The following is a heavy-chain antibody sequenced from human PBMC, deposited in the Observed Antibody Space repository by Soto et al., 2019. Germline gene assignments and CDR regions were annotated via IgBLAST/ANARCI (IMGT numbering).Heavy chain of an antibody. J-gene: IGHJ6*02. CDR2: IWYDGSNK. CDR3: ARDRTSSSWYTPRWDYYYYGMDV. CDR1: GFTFSSYG. V-gene: IGHV3-33*01. D-gene: IGHD6-13*01. Sequence: GGSLRLSCAASGFTFSSYGMHWVRQAPGKGLEWVAVIWYDGSNKYYADSVKGRFTISRDNSKNRLYLQMNSLRAEDTAVYYCARDRTSSSWYTPRWDYYYYGMDVWGQGTTVTVSS.